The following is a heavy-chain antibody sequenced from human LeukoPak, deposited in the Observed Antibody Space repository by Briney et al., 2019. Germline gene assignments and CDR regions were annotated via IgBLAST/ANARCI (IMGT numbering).Heavy chain of an antibody. CDR3: ARKYSSGWYTEGYFQH. Sequence: PSETLSLTCTVSGGSISSSSYYWGWIRQPPGKGLEWIGSIYYSGSTYYNPSLKSRVTISVDTSKNQFSLKLSSVTAADTALYYCARKYSSGWYTEGYFQHWGQGTLVTVSS. CDR1: GGSISSSSYY. D-gene: IGHD6-19*01. J-gene: IGHJ1*01. V-gene: IGHV4-39*01. CDR2: IYYSGST.